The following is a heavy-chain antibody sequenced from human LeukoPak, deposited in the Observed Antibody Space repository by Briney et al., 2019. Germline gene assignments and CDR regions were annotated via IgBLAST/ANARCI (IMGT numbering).Heavy chain of an antibody. CDR2: ISSSGSTI. CDR3: ARGWTGDPAPYFFDY. V-gene: IGHV3-48*03. D-gene: IGHD3/OR15-3a*01. Sequence: GGSLRLSCAASGFTFSSYEMNWVRQAPGKGLEWVSYISSSGSTIYYADSVKGRFTIPRDNAKNSLYLQMNSLRAEDTAVYYCARGWTGDPAPYFFDYWGQGTLVTVSS. CDR1: GFTFSSYE. J-gene: IGHJ4*02.